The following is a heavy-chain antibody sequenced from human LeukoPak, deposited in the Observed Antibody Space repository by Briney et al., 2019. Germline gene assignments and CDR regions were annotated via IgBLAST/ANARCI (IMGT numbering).Heavy chain of an antibody. V-gene: IGHV4-34*01. CDR2: INHSGST. CDR3: ARLDLAFDY. Sequence: PSETLSLTCAVYGGSFSGYYWSWIRQPPGKGLEWIGEINHSGSTNYNPSLKSRVTISVDTSKNQFSLKLSSVTAADTAVYYCARLDLAFDYWGQGTLVTVSS. J-gene: IGHJ4*02. CDR1: GGSFSGYY. D-gene: IGHD3/OR15-3a*01.